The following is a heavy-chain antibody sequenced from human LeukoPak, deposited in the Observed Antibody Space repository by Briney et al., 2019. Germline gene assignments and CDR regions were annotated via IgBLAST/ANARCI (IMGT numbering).Heavy chain of an antibody. CDR2: ISVKNGNT. CDR3: ARGSGYYEALHI. V-gene: IGHV1-18*01. Sequence: ASVKVSCKASGYIFTSYDITWVRQAPGQGPEWMGWISVKNGNTRYAQKFQGRVTMTTDTSTSTAYMEVRSLRSGDTAVYYCARGSGYYEALHIWGQGTMVTVSS. CDR1: GYIFTSYD. D-gene: IGHD3-22*01. J-gene: IGHJ3*02.